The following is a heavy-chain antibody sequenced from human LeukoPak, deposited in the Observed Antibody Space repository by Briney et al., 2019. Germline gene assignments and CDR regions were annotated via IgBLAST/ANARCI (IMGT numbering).Heavy chain of an antibody. CDR1: GFTFDDYA. CDR2: ISWNSGSI. V-gene: IGHV3-9*01. Sequence: PGRSLRLSCAASGFTFDDYAMHWVRQAPGKGLEWVSGISWNSGSIGYADSVKGRFTISRDNSKNTLYLQMNSLRAEDTAVYYCAKNYYGSGSSVLPFDYWGQGTLVTVSS. J-gene: IGHJ4*02. D-gene: IGHD3-10*01. CDR3: AKNYYGSGSSVLPFDY.